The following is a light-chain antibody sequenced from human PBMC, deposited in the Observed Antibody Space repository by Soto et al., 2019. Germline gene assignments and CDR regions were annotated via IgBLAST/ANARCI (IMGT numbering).Light chain of an antibody. J-gene: IGKJ5*01. CDR2: AAS. CDR1: WSIRNC. Sequence: DIPMNQSPSSMCGSXGDRVTIPCRARWSIRNCFNGYQQKPGRAPKVXXYAASSLQSGGPSRFSGSGSGTEFTPTISSRQPDDFATYYGHHYNNYQFTFGQGTRLEIK. CDR3: HHYNNYQFT. V-gene: IGKV1-17*01.